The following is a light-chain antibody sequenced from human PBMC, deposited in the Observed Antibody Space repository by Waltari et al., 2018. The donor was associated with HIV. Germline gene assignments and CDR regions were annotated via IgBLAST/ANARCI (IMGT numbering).Light chain of an antibody. CDR2: DVS. CDR3: SSYTSSNTYVV. J-gene: IGLJ2*01. V-gene: IGLV2-14*01. CDR1: SSDVGGYNY. Sequence: QSALTQPASVSGSPGQSITISCTGTSSDVGGYNYVSWYQQHPGKAPKFLIYDVSMRPSGVSNRFSGSKSGNTASLTISEDEADYYCSSYTSSNTYVVFGGGTSLTVL.